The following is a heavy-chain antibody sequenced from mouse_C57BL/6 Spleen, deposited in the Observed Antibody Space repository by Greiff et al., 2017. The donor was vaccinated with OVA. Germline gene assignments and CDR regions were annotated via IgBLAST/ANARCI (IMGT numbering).Heavy chain of an antibody. J-gene: IGHJ2*01. V-gene: IGHV1-69*01. CDR2: IDPSDSYT. CDR3: ARSRVTDY. CDR1: GYTFTSYW. D-gene: IGHD2-2*01. Sequence: QVQLQQPGAELVMPGASVKLSCKASGYTFTSYWMHWVKQRPGQGLEWIGEIDPSDSYTNYNQKFKGKSTLTVDKSSSTAYMQLSSLTSEDSAVYYCARSRVTDYWGQGTTLTVSS.